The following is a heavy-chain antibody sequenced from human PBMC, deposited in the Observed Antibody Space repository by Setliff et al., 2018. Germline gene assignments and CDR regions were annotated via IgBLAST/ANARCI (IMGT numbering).Heavy chain of an antibody. CDR1: GASVSNVNYY. CDR3: ARIAYFDFWSGFGVGAFDL. CDR2: IYYSGKT. Sequence: SETLSLTCSVSGASVSNVNYYWGWIRQPPGKGLEWVGSIYYSGKTYSKPSFKSRVTMSVDKSKNQFSLKLASVTAADRAVYYCARIAYFDFWSGFGVGAFDLWGHGSVVTVSS. V-gene: IGHV4-39*01. D-gene: IGHD3-3*01. J-gene: IGHJ3*01.